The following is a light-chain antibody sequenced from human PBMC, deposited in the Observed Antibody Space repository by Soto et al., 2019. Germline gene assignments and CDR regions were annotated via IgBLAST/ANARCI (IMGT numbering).Light chain of an antibody. V-gene: IGKV3-20*01. CDR2: GAS. CDR3: QQYGTSPLA. J-gene: IGKJ4*01. Sequence: EIVLTQSPGTLSLSPGERATLSCRASQSVSSNYLAWYQQKPGQAPRLLIYGASSRATGIPDRFSGGGSGTDFTLTISRLEPEDFAVYFCQQYGTSPLALGGGTKVEIK. CDR1: QSVSSNY.